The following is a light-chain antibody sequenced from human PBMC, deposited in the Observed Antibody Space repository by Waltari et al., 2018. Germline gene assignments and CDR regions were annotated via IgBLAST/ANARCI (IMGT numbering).Light chain of an antibody. Sequence: DIVMTQSPDSLAVSLGERATINCKSSQSGFYHSNSKNYLAWYQQKPGQPPKLLIYGASARESGVPDRFSGSGSGTDFTLTISNLQAADVAVYYCKQYYSTLVTFGGGTKVEIK. CDR3: KQYYSTLVT. V-gene: IGKV4-1*01. CDR2: GAS. CDR1: QSGFYHSNSKNY. J-gene: IGKJ4*01.